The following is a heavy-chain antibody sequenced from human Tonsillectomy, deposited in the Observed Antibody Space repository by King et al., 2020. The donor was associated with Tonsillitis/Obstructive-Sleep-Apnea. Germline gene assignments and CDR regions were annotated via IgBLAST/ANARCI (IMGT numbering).Heavy chain of an antibody. D-gene: IGHD2-2*02. V-gene: IGHV2-26*01. CDR1: GFSLSNARMG. CDR2: IFSNDEK. Sequence: TLKESGPVLVKPTETLTLTCTVSGFSLSNARMGVSWIRQPPGKALEWLAHIFSNDEKSYSPSLKSILTISKDPSKSQVVLSMTNMDPVDTATYYCARTPRYCSSTSCYTSSPDYWGQGTLVTVSS. CDR3: ARTPRYCSSTSCYTSSPDY. J-gene: IGHJ4*02.